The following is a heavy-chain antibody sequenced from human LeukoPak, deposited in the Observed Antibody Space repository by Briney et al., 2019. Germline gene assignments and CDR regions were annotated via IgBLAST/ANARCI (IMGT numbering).Heavy chain of an antibody. V-gene: IGHV4-4*07. J-gene: IGHJ5*02. CDR3: ARGPRVRGYSGYDWKNWFDP. D-gene: IGHD5-12*01. CDR2: IYTSGST. Sequence: SETLSLTCTVSGGSISSYYWSWIRQPAGKGLEWIGRIYTSGSTNYNPSLKSRVTMSVDTSKNQFSLKLSSVTAADTAVYYCARGPRVRGYSGYDWKNWFDPWGQGTLVTVSS. CDR1: GGSISSYY.